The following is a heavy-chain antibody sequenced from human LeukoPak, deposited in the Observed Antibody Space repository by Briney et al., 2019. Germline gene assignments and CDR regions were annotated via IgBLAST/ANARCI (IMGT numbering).Heavy chain of an antibody. Sequence: GESLKISCKGSGYSFTSYWIGWVRQMPGKGLEWMGIIYPGDSDTRYSPSFQGQVTISADKSISTAYLQWSSLKASDTAMYYCATSLGVEMATEFWGYLDYWGQGTLVTVSS. J-gene: IGHJ4*02. CDR3: ATSLGVEMATEFWGYLDY. CDR2: IYPGDSDT. V-gene: IGHV5-51*01. D-gene: IGHD5-24*01. CDR1: GYSFTSYW.